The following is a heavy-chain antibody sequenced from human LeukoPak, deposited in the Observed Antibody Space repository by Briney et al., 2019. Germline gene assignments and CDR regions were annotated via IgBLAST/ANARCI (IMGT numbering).Heavy chain of an antibody. CDR3: AGGYDYGYPYWYFDL. V-gene: IGHV3-23*01. D-gene: IGHD5-18*01. J-gene: IGHJ2*01. Sequence: GGSLRLSCAPSGFTLTTYAMSWVRQAPGKGLEWVSGIGDNGGSTYHADSVKGRFTISRDNSKNTVYLQVNSLRAEDTALYYCAGGYDYGYPYWYFDLWGRGTLVTVSS. CDR1: GFTLTTYA. CDR2: IGDNGGST.